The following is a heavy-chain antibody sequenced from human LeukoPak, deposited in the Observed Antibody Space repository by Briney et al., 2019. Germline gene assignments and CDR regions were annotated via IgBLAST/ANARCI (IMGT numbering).Heavy chain of an antibody. CDR1: GFTFSTYA. J-gene: IGHJ4*02. V-gene: IGHV3-23*01. CDR2: ISSSGGTT. D-gene: IGHD3-10*01. CDR3: AKGSDYYGSVTSKKTD. Sequence: SGGSLRLSCAASGFTFSTYAVNWVRQAPGKGLEWVSAISSSGGTTYYADSVKGRFSISRDNSKNTLYVQMTSLRAEDTAIYYCAKGSDYYGSVTSKKTDWGQGTLVTVSS.